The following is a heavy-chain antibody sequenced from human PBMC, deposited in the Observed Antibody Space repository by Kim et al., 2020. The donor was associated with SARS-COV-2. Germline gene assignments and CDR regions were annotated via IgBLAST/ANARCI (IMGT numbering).Heavy chain of an antibody. CDR2: ISSSSSYI. CDR1: GFTFSSYS. CDR3: ARERVEWGLPVDFDL. V-gene: IGHV3-21*01. Sequence: GGSLRLSCAASGFTFSSYSMNWVRQAPGKGLAWVSSISSSSSYIYYADSGKGRYTISRDNAKNSLYLQMNSLRAENTAVYYCARERVEWGLPVDFDLWGRGTLVTVSS. D-gene: IGHD1-26*01. J-gene: IGHJ2*01.